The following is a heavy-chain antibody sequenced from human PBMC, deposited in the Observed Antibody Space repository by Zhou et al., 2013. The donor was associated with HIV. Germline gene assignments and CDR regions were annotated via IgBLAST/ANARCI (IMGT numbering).Heavy chain of an antibody. CDR2: IIPIFNTP. CDR3: ATVPRSGTKYYYYMDV. Sequence: QVQLVQSGAEVKKPGSSVKVSCKASGGTLRRDAFRWLRQAPGQGLEWMGGIIPIFNTPNYAQKFQGRVTITTDESTGTVYMELSSLRSEDTAVYYCATVPRSGTKYYYYMDVWGGGTTVTVS. CDR1: GGTLRRDA. J-gene: IGHJ6*03. V-gene: IGHV1-69*05.